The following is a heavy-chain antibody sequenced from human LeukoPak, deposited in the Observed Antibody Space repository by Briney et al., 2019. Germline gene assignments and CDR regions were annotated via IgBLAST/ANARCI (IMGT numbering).Heavy chain of an antibody. J-gene: IGHJ4*02. D-gene: IGHD3-22*01. Sequence: SETLSLTCTVSGGSISSGSYYWSWIRQPAGKGLEWIGRIYTSGSTNYNPSLKSRVTIPVDTSKNQFSLKLSSVTAADTAVYYCASEGKEYYYDSSGYYYDYHDYWGQGTLVTVSS. CDR3: ASEGKEYYYDSSGYYYDYHDY. V-gene: IGHV4-61*02. CDR1: GGSISSGSYY. CDR2: IYTSGST.